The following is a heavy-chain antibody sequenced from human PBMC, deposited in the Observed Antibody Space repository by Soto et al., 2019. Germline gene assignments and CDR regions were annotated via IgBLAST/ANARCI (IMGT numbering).Heavy chain of an antibody. Sequence: SVKVSCKASGGTFSSYTISWVRQAPGQGLEWMGRIILILGIANYAQKFQGRVTITADKSTSTAYMELSSLRSEDTAVYYCARDHQRQFDPWGQGTLVTVSS. J-gene: IGHJ5*02. CDR2: IILILGIA. CDR3: ARDHQRQFDP. D-gene: IGHD6-25*01. V-gene: IGHV1-69*04. CDR1: GGTFSSYT.